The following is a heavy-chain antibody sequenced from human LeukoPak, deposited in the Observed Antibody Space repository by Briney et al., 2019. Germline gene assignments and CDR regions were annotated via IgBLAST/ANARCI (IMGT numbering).Heavy chain of an antibody. J-gene: IGHJ3*02. Sequence: SETLSLTCTVSGGSISSYYWSWIRQPPGKGLEWIGYIYYSGSTNYNPSLKSRVTISVDTSKNQFSLKLSSVTAADTAVYYCARDPVGAFDIWGRGTMVTVSS. D-gene: IGHD1-26*01. V-gene: IGHV4-59*01. CDR2: IYYSGST. CDR1: GGSISSYY. CDR3: ARDPVGAFDI.